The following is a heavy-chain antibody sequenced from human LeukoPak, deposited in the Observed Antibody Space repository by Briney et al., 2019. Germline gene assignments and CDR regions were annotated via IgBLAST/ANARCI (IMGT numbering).Heavy chain of an antibody. V-gene: IGHV1-18*01. CDR1: GYTFTSYG. D-gene: IGHD2-15*01. CDR2: ISAYNGNT. CDR3: ARTRTKAIVEVVAAAEY. Sequence: ASVKVCCKASGYTFTSYGISWVRQAPGQGLEWMGWISAYNGNTNYAQKLQGRVTMTTDTSTGTAYMDLRSLRSDDTAVYYCARTRTKAIVEVVAAAEYWGRGPLVTVSS. J-gene: IGHJ4*02.